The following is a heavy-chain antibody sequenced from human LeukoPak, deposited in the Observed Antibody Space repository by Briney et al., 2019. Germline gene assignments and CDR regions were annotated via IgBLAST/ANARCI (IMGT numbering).Heavy chain of an antibody. Sequence: ASVKVSCKASGYTFSSYDINWVRQATGQGLEWMGWMNPNSGNTGYAQKFQGRVTMTRNTSISTAYMEVSSLRSDDTAVYYCARAPDCGGGSCYLWFDPWGQGTLVTVSS. CDR1: GYTFSSYD. CDR2: MNPNSGNT. CDR3: ARAPDCGGGSCYLWFDP. D-gene: IGHD2-15*01. J-gene: IGHJ5*02. V-gene: IGHV1-8*01.